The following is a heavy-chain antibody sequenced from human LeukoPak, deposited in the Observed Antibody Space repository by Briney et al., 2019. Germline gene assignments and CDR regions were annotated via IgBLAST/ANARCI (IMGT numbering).Heavy chain of an antibody. CDR2: ISWNSGSI. CDR1: GFTFSSYA. J-gene: IGHJ4*02. CDR3: AKGERVVVITTGFDY. V-gene: IGHV3-9*01. Sequence: GGSLRLSCAASGFTFSSYAMHWVRQAPGKGLEWVSGISWNSGSIGYADSVKGRFTISRDNAKNSLYLQMNSLRAEDTALYYCAKGERVVVITTGFDYWGQGTLVTVSS. D-gene: IGHD3-22*01.